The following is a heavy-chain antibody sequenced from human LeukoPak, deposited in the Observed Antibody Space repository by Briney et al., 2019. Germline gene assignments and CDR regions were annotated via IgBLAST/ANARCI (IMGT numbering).Heavy chain of an antibody. CDR1: GYSFTNFG. CDR2: ISPNSGNT. D-gene: IGHD3-16*01. J-gene: IGHJ4*02. V-gene: IGHV1-18*01. CDR3: AGDYTY. Sequence: GASVEVSCKASGYSFTNFGINWVRQAPGQGLEWMGWISPNSGNTNYAQNLQGRVTMTTDTSTSTAYMELRSLTSDDTAFYYCAGDYTYWGQGTLVTVSS.